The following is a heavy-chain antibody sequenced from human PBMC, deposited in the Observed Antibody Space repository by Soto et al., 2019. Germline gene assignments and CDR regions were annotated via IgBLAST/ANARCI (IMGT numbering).Heavy chain of an antibody. V-gene: IGHV3-30-3*01. Sequence: QVQLVESGGGVVQPGRSLRLSCAASGFTFSSYAMHWVRQAPGKGLEWVAVISYDGSNKYYADSVKGRFTISRDNSKNPLYLQMNSLRAEDTAVYYCARGGLGTVVTPENYWGQGTLVTVSS. CDR2: ISYDGSNK. D-gene: IGHD2-15*01. CDR1: GFTFSSYA. J-gene: IGHJ4*02. CDR3: ARGGLGTVVTPENY.